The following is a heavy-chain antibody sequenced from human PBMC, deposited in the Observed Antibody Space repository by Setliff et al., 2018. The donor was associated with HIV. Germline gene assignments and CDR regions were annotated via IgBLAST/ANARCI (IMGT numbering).Heavy chain of an antibody. Sequence: SETLSLTCTVSGGSISSYYWSWIRQPTGKGLEWIGRIYTSGSTNYNPSLKSRLTISVDTSKNAFSMQLNSVTTADTAVYFCARGGSGFSFDFWGQGLLVTVSS. D-gene: IGHD3-22*01. J-gene: IGHJ4*02. CDR2: IYTSGST. CDR1: GGSISSYY. V-gene: IGHV4-4*07. CDR3: ARGGSGFSFDF.